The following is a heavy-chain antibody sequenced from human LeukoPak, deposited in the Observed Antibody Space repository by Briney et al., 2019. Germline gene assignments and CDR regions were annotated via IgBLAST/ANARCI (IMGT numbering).Heavy chain of an antibody. J-gene: IGHJ5*02. CDR1: GGSISSSSYY. CDR3: ARDDQYSSGWSSGWFDP. Sequence: SETLSLTCTVSGGSISSSSYYWGWIRQPPGKGLEWIGSIYYSGSTYYNPSLKSRVTISVDTSKNQFSLKLSSVTAADTAVYYCARDDQYSSGWSSGWFDPWGQGTLVTVSS. V-gene: IGHV4-39*07. CDR2: IYYSGST. D-gene: IGHD6-19*01.